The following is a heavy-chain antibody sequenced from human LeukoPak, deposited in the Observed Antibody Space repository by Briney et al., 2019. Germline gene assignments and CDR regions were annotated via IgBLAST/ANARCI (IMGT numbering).Heavy chain of an antibody. V-gene: IGHV3-30*03. D-gene: IGHD5-24*01. Sequence: GGSLRLSCAASGFTFSSYGMHWVRQAPGKGLEWVAVISYDGSNKYYADSVKGRFTISRDNSKNTLYLQMNSLRAEDTAVYYCARDHGRDGYNGAWGQGTLVTVSS. CDR3: ARDHGRDGYNGA. CDR1: GFTFSSYG. CDR2: ISYDGSNK. J-gene: IGHJ5*02.